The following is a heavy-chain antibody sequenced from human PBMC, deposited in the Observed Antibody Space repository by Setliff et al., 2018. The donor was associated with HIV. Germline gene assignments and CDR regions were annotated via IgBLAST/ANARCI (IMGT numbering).Heavy chain of an antibody. CDR3: ARGGGPTTAYYD. CDR2: INPSGSP. V-gene: IGHV4-34*01. J-gene: IGHJ4*02. D-gene: IGHD1-26*01. CDR1: GGSLSSYY. Sequence: SETLSLTCDGYGGSLSSYYWTWIRQAPGKVLEWIGEINPSGSPDYNPSLKSRVTISVDTSRKQSSLKLKSVNVADTAVYFRARGGGPTTAYYDWGQGTLVTVSS.